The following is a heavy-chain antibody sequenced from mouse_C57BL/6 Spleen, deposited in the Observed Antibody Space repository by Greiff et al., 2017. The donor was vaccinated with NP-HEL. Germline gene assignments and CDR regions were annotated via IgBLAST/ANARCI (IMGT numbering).Heavy chain of an antibody. V-gene: IGHV1-26*01. CDR2: INPNNGGT. Sequence: EVQLQQSGPELVKPGASVKISCKASGYTFTDYYMNWVKQSHGKSLEWIGDINPNNGGTSYNQKFKGKATLTVDKSSSTAYMELRSLTSEDSAVYYCARIRIYGSSDGSAMDYWGQGTSVTVSS. J-gene: IGHJ4*01. CDR3: ARIRIYGSSDGSAMDY. D-gene: IGHD1-1*01. CDR1: GYTFTDYY.